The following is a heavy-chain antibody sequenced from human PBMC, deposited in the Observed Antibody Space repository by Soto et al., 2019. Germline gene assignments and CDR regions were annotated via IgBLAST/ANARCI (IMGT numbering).Heavy chain of an antibody. J-gene: IGHJ6*02. CDR2: INPNSGGT. CDR3: ARGNSINYYYYGMDV. CDR1: GYTFTGYY. Sequence: ASVKVSCKASGYTFTGYYMHWVRQAPGQGLEWMGWINPNSGGTNYAQKFQGWVTMTRDTSISTAYMELSRLRSDDTAAYYCARGNSINYYYYGMDVWGQGTTVTVSS. D-gene: IGHD4-4*01. V-gene: IGHV1-2*04.